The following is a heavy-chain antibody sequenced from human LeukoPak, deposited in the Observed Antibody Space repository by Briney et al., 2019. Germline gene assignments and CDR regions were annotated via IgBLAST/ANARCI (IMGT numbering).Heavy chain of an antibody. CDR1: GYTFTTYT. Sequence: ASVKVSCKASGYTFTTYTVGWVRQAPGQGLEWMGWISAYNGNTDYAQKFQGRVTMTRDMSTSTVYMELSSLRSEDTAVYYCARVLFDGYFDYWGQGTLVTVSS. V-gene: IGHV1-18*01. CDR3: ARVLFDGYFDY. J-gene: IGHJ4*02. CDR2: ISAYNGNT.